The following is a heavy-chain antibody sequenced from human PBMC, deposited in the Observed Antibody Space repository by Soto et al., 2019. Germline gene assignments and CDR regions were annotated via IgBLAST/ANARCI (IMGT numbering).Heavy chain of an antibody. CDR3: AKATMIVVVTSGAFDI. V-gene: IGHV3-23*01. J-gene: IGHJ3*02. Sequence: GGSLRFSCAASGFTFSSYAMSWVRQAPGKGLEWVSAISGSGGSTYYADSVKGRFTISRDNSKNTLYLQMNSLRAEDTAVYYCAKATMIVVVTSGAFDIWGQGTMVTVSS. D-gene: IGHD3-22*01. CDR1: GFTFSSYA. CDR2: ISGSGGST.